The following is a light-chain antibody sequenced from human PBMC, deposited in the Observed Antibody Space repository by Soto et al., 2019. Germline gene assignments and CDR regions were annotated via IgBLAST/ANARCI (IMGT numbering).Light chain of an antibody. J-gene: IGLJ3*02. V-gene: IGLV2-14*01. Sequence: QSALTQPASVSGSPGQSITIACTGTNRDVGSYNLVSWYQQRPGEAPKLIISEVRNRPSGISYRFTGSKSGNTASLTIPALQAEDEADYYCSSYTTSSTLVFGGGTKVTVL. CDR3: SSYTTSSTLV. CDR2: EVR. CDR1: NRDVGSYNL.